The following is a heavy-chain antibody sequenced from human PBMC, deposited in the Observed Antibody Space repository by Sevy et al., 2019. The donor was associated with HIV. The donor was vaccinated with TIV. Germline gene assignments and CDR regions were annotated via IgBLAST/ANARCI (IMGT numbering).Heavy chain of an antibody. CDR3: ARGSASLRLGWIHP. J-gene: IGHJ5*02. CDR2: ISTTSSFI. CDR1: GFSSTTYT. D-gene: IGHD3-16*01. Sequence: GGSLRLSCAASGFSSTTYTMIWVRQAPGKGLEWVASISTTSSFIYYPDSVKGRFTISRDDAKNSLYLEMNSLRAEDTAVYYCARGSASLRLGWIHPWGQGTLVTVSS. V-gene: IGHV3-21*01.